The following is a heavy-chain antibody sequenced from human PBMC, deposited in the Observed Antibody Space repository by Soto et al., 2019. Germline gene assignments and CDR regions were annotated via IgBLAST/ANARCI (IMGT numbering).Heavy chain of an antibody. CDR3: ARFSGGSYNTYYFYYGMDF. J-gene: IGHJ6*02. D-gene: IGHD2-15*01. CDR1: GYTFTSYG. Sequence: ASVKVSCKASGYTFTSYGISWVRQAPGQGLDWMGWISAYNGNTKYAQDLQGRVTMTTDTSTSTAYMELRSLRSDDTAVYYCARFSGGSYNTYYFYYGMDFWGQGTTVTVS. CDR2: ISAYNGNT. V-gene: IGHV1-18*01.